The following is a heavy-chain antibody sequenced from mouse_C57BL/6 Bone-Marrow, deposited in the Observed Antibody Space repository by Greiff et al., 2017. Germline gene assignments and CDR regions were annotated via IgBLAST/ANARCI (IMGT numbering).Heavy chain of an antibody. V-gene: IGHV5-9-1*02. CDR1: GFTFSSYA. CDR2: ISSGGDYI. D-gene: IGHD1-1*01. Sequence: EVKLMESGEGLVKPGGSLKLSCAASGFTFSSYAMSWVRQTPEKRLEWVAYISSGGDYIYYAATVKGRFTISRDNARNTLYLQMSSLKSEDTAMYYCTRGDGSSPAWFAYWGQGTLVTVSA. CDR3: TRGDGSSPAWFAY. J-gene: IGHJ3*01.